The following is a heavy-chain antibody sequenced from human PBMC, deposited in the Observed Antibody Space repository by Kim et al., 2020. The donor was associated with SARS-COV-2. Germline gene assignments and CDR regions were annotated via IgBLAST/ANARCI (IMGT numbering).Heavy chain of an antibody. Sequence: ASVKVSCKASGYTFIDYYMHWVRQAPGQGLEWMGWINPTNGDTHYAQNFQGRVTMTRDPSISTAYLEVRSLRSDDTAVYFCAGDVTVIIRPRVDGMDVWGEGTAVTVSS. J-gene: IGHJ6*04. CDR2: INPTNGDT. CDR3: AGDVTVIIRPRVDGMDV. CDR1: GYTFIDYY. V-gene: IGHV1-2*02. D-gene: IGHD2-21*02.